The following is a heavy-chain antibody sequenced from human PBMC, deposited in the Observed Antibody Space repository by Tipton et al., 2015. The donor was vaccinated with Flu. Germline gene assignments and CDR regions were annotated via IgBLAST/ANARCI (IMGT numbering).Heavy chain of an antibody. CDR2: IKEDGSEK. D-gene: IGHD3-16*01. Sequence: GSLRLSCAASGFIFSSHWMTWVRQAPGKGLEWVAAIKEDGSEKYYVDSVKGRFTISRDNAKNSLYLQMNSLRADDTALYYCVRFAGGSWGQGTLVTVSS. CDR1: GFIFSSHW. CDR3: VRFAGGS. V-gene: IGHV3-7*01. J-gene: IGHJ5*02.